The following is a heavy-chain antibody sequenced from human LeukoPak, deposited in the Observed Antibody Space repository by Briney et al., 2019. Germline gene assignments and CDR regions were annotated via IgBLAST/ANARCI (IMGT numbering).Heavy chain of an antibody. V-gene: IGHV3-33*01. D-gene: IGHD3-3*01. CDR3: ARPDTIFGVALPDY. CDR2: IWYDGSNK. CDR1: GFTFTSYG. J-gene: IGHJ4*02. Sequence: PGGSLRLSCAASGFTFTSYGMHWLRQAPGKGLEWVAIIWYDGSNKYYSDSVKGRFTISRDNSKNTVYLQMNNLRAEDTAVYYCARPDTIFGVALPDYWGQGTLVTVSS.